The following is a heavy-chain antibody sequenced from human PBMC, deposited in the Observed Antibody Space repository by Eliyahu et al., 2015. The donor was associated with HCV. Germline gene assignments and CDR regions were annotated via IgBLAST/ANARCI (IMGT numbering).Heavy chain of an antibody. CDR1: XHTFSGNY. CDR2: ITPSGDRT. D-gene: IGHD6-19*01. CDR3: ARDVGWAPGGP. Sequence: GQVVQSGAEVRKPGAXVKLSCXXXXHTFSGNYVHWVRQAPGQGLELVGIITPSGDRTTYAQKVQGRVTMTRDTSTSTVYMELHSLRSEDTAVYYCARDVGWAPGGPWGQGTLVTVSS. V-gene: IGHV1-46*01. J-gene: IGHJ5*02.